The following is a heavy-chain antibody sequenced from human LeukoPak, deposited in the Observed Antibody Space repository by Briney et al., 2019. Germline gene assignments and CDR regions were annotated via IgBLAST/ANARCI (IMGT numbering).Heavy chain of an antibody. Sequence: GGSLRLSCAASGFTFDDYAMHWVRQAPGKGLEWVSGISWNSGSIGYADSVKGRFTISRDNAKNSLYLQMNSLRAEDMASYYCAKDEFVASDFTGAFDIWGQGTMVTVSS. CDR1: GFTFDDYA. CDR2: ISWNSGSI. D-gene: IGHD2-8*02. V-gene: IGHV3-9*03. J-gene: IGHJ3*02. CDR3: AKDEFVASDFTGAFDI.